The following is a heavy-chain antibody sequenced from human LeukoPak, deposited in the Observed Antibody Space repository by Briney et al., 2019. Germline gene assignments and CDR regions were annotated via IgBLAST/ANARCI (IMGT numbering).Heavy chain of an antibody. CDR3: ARDSRYDSTGHSP. D-gene: IGHD3-22*01. J-gene: IGHJ5*02. Sequence: SETLSLTCTVSGDSIISDDYYWAWIHQPPGKGLEWIGSIHYSGIPYYSASLKSRVTISIDTSKSQFSLKVNSVTAADTAVYYCARDSRYDSTGHSPWGQGSLVTVSS. CDR1: GDSIISDDYY. CDR2: IHYSGIP. V-gene: IGHV4-39*07.